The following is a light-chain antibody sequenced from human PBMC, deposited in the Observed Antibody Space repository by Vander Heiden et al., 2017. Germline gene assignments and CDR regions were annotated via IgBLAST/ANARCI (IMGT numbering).Light chain of an antibody. CDR2: NVN. Sequence: QSPPTQPHSESGSPGQTVTISCTGTSSDVGGYNYVSWYQQHPGKAPKLTIYNVNKRPSGVPDRFSGSRSGNTASLTVSGLQADDEADYYCSSYAGTNKKGLGTGPTV. J-gene: IGLJ1*01. V-gene: IGLV2-8*01. CDR3: SSYAGTNKKG. CDR1: SSDVGGYNY.